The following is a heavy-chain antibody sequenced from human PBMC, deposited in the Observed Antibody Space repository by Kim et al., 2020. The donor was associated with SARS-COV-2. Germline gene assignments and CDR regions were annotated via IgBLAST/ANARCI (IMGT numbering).Heavy chain of an antibody. CDR3: AREGAQWLVGYERFDY. V-gene: IGHV3-33*01. CDR1: GFTFSSYG. D-gene: IGHD6-19*01. Sequence: GGSLRLSCAASGFTFSSYGMHWVRQAPGKGLEWVAVIWYDGSNKYYADSVKGRFTISRDNSKNTLYLQMNSLRAEDTAVYYCAREGAQWLVGYERFDYWGQGTLVTVSS. CDR2: IWYDGSNK. J-gene: IGHJ4*02.